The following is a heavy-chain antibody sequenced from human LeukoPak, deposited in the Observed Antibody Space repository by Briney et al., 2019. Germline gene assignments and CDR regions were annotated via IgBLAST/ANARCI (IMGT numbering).Heavy chain of an antibody. CDR2: IIPIFGTA. CDR1: GGTFSSYA. J-gene: IGHJ6*03. D-gene: IGHD3-10*01. V-gene: IGHV1-69*13. Sequence: SVKVSCKASGGTFSSYAISWVRQAPGQGLEWMGGIIPIFGTANYAQKFQGRVTITADESTSTAYMELSSLRSEDTAVYYCARGPTMVRGAYYYYMDVWGKGTTVTISS. CDR3: ARGPTMVRGAYYYYMDV.